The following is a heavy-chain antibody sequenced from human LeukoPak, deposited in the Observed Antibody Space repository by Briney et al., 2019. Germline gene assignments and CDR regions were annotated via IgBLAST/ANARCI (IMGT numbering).Heavy chain of an antibody. V-gene: IGHV3-11*04. Sequence: PGGSLRLSCAASGFTFSDYYMSWIRQAPGKGLEWVSYISSSGSTIYYADSVKGRFTISRDNAKNSLYLQMNSLRAEDTAVYYCAREESGYSYAYYYYYMDVWGKGTTVTISS. CDR3: AREESGYSYAYYYYYMDV. D-gene: IGHD5-18*01. J-gene: IGHJ6*03. CDR2: ISSSGSTI. CDR1: GFTFSDYY.